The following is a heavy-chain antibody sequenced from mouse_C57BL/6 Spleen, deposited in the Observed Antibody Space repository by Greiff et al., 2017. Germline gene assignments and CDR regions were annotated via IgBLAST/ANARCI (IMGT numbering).Heavy chain of an antibody. CDR1: GFTFSSYG. Sequence: EVMLVESGGDLVKPGGSLKLSCAASGFTFSSYGMSWVRQTPDTRLEWVATISSGGSYTYYPDSVKGRFTISRDNAKNTLYLQMSSLKSEDTAMYYCAREMITTPYWGQGTLVTVSA. V-gene: IGHV5-6*01. J-gene: IGHJ3*01. CDR2: ISSGGSYT. D-gene: IGHD2-4*01. CDR3: AREMITTPY.